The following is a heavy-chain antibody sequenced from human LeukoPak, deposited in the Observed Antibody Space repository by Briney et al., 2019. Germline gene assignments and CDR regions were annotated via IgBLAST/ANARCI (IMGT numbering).Heavy chain of an antibody. D-gene: IGHD3-22*01. Sequence: SETLSLTCTVSGGSVSNYYWSWIRQPPGKGLEWIGYIYYSGSTNYNPSLKSRVTISVDTSKNQFSLKLSSVTAADTAVYYCARGIYYYETWGQGTMVTVSS. CDR2: IYYSGST. J-gene: IGHJ3*01. CDR3: ARGIYYYET. V-gene: IGHV4-59*02. CDR1: GGSVSNYY.